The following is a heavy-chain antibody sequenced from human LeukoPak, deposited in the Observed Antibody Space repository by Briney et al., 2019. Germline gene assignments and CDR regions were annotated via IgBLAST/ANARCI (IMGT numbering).Heavy chain of an antibody. CDR1: GYTFTSYG. D-gene: IGHD3-3*01. CDR2: ISAYNGNT. CDR3: ARVGPRYFRITIFGVVPYVFDY. J-gene: IGHJ4*02. Sequence: ASVKVSCKASGYTFTSYGISWVRQAPGQGLEWMGWISAYNGNTNYAQKLQGRVTMTTDTSTSTAYMELRSLRSDDTAVYYCARVGPRYFRITIFGVVPYVFDYWGQGTLVTVSS. V-gene: IGHV1-18*01.